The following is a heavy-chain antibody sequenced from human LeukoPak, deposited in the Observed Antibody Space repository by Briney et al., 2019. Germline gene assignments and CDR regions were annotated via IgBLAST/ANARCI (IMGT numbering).Heavy chain of an antibody. CDR3: ARLLSYYDFWSGPAYMDV. J-gene: IGHJ6*03. Sequence: PSETLSLTCTVSGGSISSYYWSWIRQPPGKGLEWIGYIYYSGSTNYNPSLKSRVTISVDTSKNQFSLKLSSVTAADTAVYYCARLLSYYDFWSGPAYMDVWGKGTTVTVSS. CDR1: GGSISSYY. D-gene: IGHD3-3*01. CDR2: IYYSGST. V-gene: IGHV4-59*08.